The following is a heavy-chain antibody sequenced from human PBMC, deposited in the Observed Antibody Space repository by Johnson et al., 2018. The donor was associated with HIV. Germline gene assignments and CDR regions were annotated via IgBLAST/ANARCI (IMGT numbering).Heavy chain of an antibody. J-gene: IGHJ3*02. CDR3: TTAASSSWYGEDAFDI. CDR1: GFTFSSYG. D-gene: IGHD6-13*01. V-gene: IGHV3-15*01. Sequence: VQLVESGGGVVQPGRSLRLSCAASGFTFSSYGMHWVRQAPGKGLEWVGRIKSKTDGGTTDYAAPVKGRFTISRDDSKNTLYLQRNSLKTEDTAVYYCTTAASSSWYGEDAFDIWGQGTMVTVSS. CDR2: IKSKTDGGTT.